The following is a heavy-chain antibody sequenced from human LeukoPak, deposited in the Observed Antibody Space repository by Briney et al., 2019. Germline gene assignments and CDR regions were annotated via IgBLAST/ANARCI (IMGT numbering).Heavy chain of an antibody. CDR3: AKFPAY. Sequence: PGGSLRLSRADSGFTFSSYGMIWVRQAPGKGVESVSAISGSGGSTYYADSLTRGFTLSRDNAKHTLYLQMNSLRAEDTAVYCCAKFPAYWGQGTRDTVSS. J-gene: IGHJ4*02. CDR1: GFTFSSYG. CDR2: ISGSGGST. V-gene: IGHV3-23*01.